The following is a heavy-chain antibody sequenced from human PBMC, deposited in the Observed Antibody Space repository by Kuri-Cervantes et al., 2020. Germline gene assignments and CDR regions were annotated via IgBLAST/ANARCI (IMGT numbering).Heavy chain of an antibody. CDR2: IYSTGST. J-gene: IGHJ4*02. V-gene: IGHV4-59*01. CDR1: GGSIRSFY. D-gene: IGHD5-12*01. Sequence: GSLRLSCTVPGGSIRSFYWSWIRQPPGKGLEWIGYIYSTGSTVYNPSLKSRVTMSINTSKKQFSLKLTSVTAADTAIYYCARYDYPLFDYWGQGTLVTVSS. CDR3: ARYDYPLFDY.